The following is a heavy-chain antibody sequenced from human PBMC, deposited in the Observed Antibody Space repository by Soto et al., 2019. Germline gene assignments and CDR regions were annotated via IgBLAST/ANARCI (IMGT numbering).Heavy chain of an antibody. V-gene: IGHV1-18*01. D-gene: IGHD2-15*01. Sequence: QVQLVQSGTEVKKPGASVKVSCKASGYTFGKYGISWVRQAPGQGLEWVGWISVYHENTVHAQKSRGRDNMTTDTSTSTAYMELGSLKSDDTAIYYCAKDCSGASCGFDIWGQGTLVTVSS. J-gene: IGHJ4*02. CDR3: AKDCSGASCGFDI. CDR1: GYTFGKYG. CDR2: ISVYHENT.